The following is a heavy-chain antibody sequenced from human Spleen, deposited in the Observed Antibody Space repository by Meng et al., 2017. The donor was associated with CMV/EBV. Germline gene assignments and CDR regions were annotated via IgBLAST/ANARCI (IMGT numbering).Heavy chain of an antibody. CDR1: GFTFSSHW. D-gene: IGHD1-26*01. Sequence: ESLKISCAASGFTFSSHWMHWVRQVPGKGLGWVSRINSDGSSTSSADSVKGRFTISRDNAKNTLYLQMNSLRAEDTAVYYCAREGVVGATELDYWGQGTLVTVSS. CDR2: INSDGSST. V-gene: IGHV3-74*01. J-gene: IGHJ4*02. CDR3: AREGVVGATELDY.